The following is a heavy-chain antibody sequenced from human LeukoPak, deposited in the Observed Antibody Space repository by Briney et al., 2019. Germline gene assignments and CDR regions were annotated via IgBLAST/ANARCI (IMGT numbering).Heavy chain of an antibody. CDR2: INHSGST. Sequence: SETLSLTCAVYGGSFSGYYWSWIRQPPGKGLEWIGEINHSGSTNYNPSLKSRVTISVDTSKNQFSLKLSSVTAADTAVYYCASSRNLEYSSGWGQGTLVTVSS. CDR3: ASSRNLEYSSG. V-gene: IGHV4-34*01. J-gene: IGHJ4*02. CDR1: GGSFSGYY. D-gene: IGHD3-22*01.